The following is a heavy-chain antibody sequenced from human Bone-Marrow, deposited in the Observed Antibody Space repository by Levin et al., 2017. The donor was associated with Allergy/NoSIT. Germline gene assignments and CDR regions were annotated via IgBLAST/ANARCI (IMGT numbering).Heavy chain of an antibody. CDR1: GFTFGGYD. CDR3: TRYSSGWGADY. CDR2: IRSNAYGGTT. Sequence: GGSLRLSCTASGFTFGGYDMSWFRQAPGKGLEWVGFIRSNAYGGTTEYAASMKGRFTISRDDSKNIAYLQMNSLKTEDTAVYYCTRYSSGWGADYWGQGALVTVSS. J-gene: IGHJ4*02. V-gene: IGHV3-49*03. D-gene: IGHD6-19*01.